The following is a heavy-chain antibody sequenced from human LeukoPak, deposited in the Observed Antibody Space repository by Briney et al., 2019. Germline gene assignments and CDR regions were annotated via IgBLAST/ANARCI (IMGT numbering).Heavy chain of an antibody. CDR2: IYHSGST. Sequence: PSETLSLTCTVSGASMSTYYWSWIRQAPGKGLEWVAYIYHSGSTNYNPSLKRRLTISLDTSKNQFSLKLSSVTAADTAVYYCARDGYGGIDNWGQGSLVTVPS. V-gene: IGHV4-59*01. D-gene: IGHD4-23*01. CDR3: ARDGYGGIDN. J-gene: IGHJ4*02. CDR1: GASMSTYY.